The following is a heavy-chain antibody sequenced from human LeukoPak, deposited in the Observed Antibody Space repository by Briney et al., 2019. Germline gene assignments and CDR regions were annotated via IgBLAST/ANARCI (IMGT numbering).Heavy chain of an antibody. CDR1: GGSLGSYY. CDR3: ARGDCSGGSCYLPFDY. J-gene: IGHJ4*02. V-gene: IGHV4-59*01. D-gene: IGHD2-15*01. Sequence: SETLSLTCTVSGGSLGSYYWSWIRQPPGKGLEWIGYIYYSGSTNYNPSLKSRVTISVDTSKNQFSPKLSSVTAADTAVYYCARGDCSGGSCYLPFDYWGQGTLVTVSS. CDR2: IYYSGST.